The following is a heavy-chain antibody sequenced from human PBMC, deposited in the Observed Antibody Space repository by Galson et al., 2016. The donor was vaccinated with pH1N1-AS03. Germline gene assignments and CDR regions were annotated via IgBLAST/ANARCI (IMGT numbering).Heavy chain of an antibody. Sequence: SLRLSCAASGFRFIDYWMTWVRQAPGKGLEWVANIDQDGSEKYYMDSVEGRFNIARDNAKNSLSLQMNSLRSEDTAVYHCTSGMVELDYWGQGTLVTVSS. D-gene: IGHD3-10*01. J-gene: IGHJ4*02. CDR1: GFRFIDYW. CDR3: TSGMVELDY. CDR2: IDQDGSEK. V-gene: IGHV3-7*01.